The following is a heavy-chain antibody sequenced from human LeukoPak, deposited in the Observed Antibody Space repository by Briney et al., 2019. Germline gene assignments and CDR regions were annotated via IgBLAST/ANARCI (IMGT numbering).Heavy chain of an antibody. D-gene: IGHD4-17*01. CDR1: GFTFGDYA. V-gene: IGHV3-49*03. Sequence: GRSLRLSCTASGFTFGDYAMSWFRQAPGKGLAWVGFIRSKAYGGTTEYAASVNGRFTISRDDSKSIAYLQMNSLKTEDTAVYYCSRGDDYGDYATITATHYFDYWGQGTLVTVSS. J-gene: IGHJ4*02. CDR2: IRSKAYGGTT. CDR3: SRGDDYGDYATITATHYFDY.